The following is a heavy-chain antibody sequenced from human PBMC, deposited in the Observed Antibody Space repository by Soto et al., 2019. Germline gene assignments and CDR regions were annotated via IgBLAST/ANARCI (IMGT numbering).Heavy chain of an antibody. V-gene: IGHV1-69*13. D-gene: IGHD3-10*01. CDR3: ARVASYYGSGSYGGTDY. Sequence: SVKVSCKASGGTFSSYAISWVRQAPGQGLEWMGGIIPIFGTANYAQKFQGRVTITADESTSTAYMELSSLRSEDTAVYYCARVASYYGSGSYGGTDYWGQGPLVTVSS. CDR1: GGTFSSYA. CDR2: IIPIFGTA. J-gene: IGHJ4*02.